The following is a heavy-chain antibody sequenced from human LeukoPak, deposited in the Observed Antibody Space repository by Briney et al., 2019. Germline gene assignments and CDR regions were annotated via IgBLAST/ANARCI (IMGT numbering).Heavy chain of an antibody. J-gene: IGHJ4*02. CDR3: ARGPNSNWSGLDF. Sequence: GGSLRLSCIASGFSFSGHWMHWARQLPGKGLVWVSRISPTGSTTSYADSVKGRFTVSRDNPKNTLYLQVNNLRAEDTAVYYCARGPNSNWSGLDFWGQGTLLTVSS. V-gene: IGHV3-74*01. CDR1: GFSFSGHW. D-gene: IGHD6-6*01. CDR2: ISPTGSTT.